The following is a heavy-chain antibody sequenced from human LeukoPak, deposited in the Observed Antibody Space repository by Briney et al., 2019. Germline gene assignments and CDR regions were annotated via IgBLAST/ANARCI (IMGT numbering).Heavy chain of an antibody. CDR2: IKTKTDGGTT. Sequence: GGSLRLSCAASGISFSYAWMSWVRQAPGKGLEWVGRIKTKTDGGTTDYAAPVKGRFTISRDGSKNTLYLQMNSLKAEDTAVYYCATDGYLLGGSSLDYWGQGTLVTVSS. J-gene: IGHJ4*02. CDR1: GISFSYAW. D-gene: IGHD6-6*01. V-gene: IGHV3-15*01. CDR3: ATDGYLLGGSSLDY.